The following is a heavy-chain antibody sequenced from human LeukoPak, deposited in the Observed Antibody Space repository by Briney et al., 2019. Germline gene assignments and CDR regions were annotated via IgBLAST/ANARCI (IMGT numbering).Heavy chain of an antibody. J-gene: IGHJ4*02. CDR3: ALARNPGYYFDY. V-gene: IGHV4-61*01. Sequence: PSQTLSLTCAVSGYSISSGYYWGWIRQPPGKGLEWIGYIYYSGSTNYNASLKSRVTISVDTSKNQCSLKLSSVTAADTAVYYCALARNPGYYFDYWGQGTLVTASS. CDR1: GYSISSGYY. CDR2: IYYSGST.